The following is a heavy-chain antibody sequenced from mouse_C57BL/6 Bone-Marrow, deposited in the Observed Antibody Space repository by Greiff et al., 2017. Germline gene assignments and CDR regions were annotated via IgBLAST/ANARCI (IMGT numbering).Heavy chain of an antibody. CDR3: ARRGQLRPLYYAMDY. CDR2: LSNLAYSI. J-gene: IGHJ4*01. D-gene: IGHD3-2*02. V-gene: IGHV5-15*01. Sequence: EVKVVESGGGLVQPGGSLKLSCAASGFTFSDYGMAWVRQAPRKGPEWVAFLSNLAYSIYYADTVTGRFTISRENAKNTLYLEMSSLRSEDTAMYYCARRGQLRPLYYAMDYWGQGTSVTVSS. CDR1: GFTFSDYG.